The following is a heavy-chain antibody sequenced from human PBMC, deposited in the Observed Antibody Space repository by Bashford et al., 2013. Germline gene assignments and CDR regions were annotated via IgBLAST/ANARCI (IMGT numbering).Heavy chain of an antibody. Sequence: SXTLSLTCTVSGGSISSSSYYWGWDPPAPGRGWSGLGVSIIWEHLLQPSLKSRVTISVDTSKNQFSLRLSSVTAADTAVYYCARGSGSYHYFDYWGQGTLVTVSS. D-gene: IGHD3-10*01. CDR2: SIIWEH. CDR1: GGSISSSSYY. J-gene: IGHJ4*02. V-gene: IGHV4-39*01. CDR3: ARGSGSYHYFDY.